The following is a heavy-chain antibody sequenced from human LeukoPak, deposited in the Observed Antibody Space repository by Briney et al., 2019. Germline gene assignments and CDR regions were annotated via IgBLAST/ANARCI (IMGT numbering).Heavy chain of an antibody. CDR1: GGSFSGYY. D-gene: IGHD4-23*01. CDR3: ARQGGGNSGYYYYGMDV. Sequence: SETLSLTCAVYGGSFSGYYWSWIRQPPGKGLEWIGSIYSSGSTNYNPSLKSRVTISVDTSKNQFSLKLNSVTAADTAVYYCARQGGGNSGYYYYGMDVWGQGTTVTVSS. V-gene: IGHV4-59*01. CDR2: IYSSGST. J-gene: IGHJ6*02.